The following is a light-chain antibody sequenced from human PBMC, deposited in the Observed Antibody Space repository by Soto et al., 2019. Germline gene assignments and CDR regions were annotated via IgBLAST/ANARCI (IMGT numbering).Light chain of an antibody. CDR3: QQFYDRPYT. CDR1: HDIRND. CDR2: EAS. Sequence: DIQMTQSPSSLSASVGDRVTITCQASHDIRNDLNWYQQKKGQAPKLLISEASNVETGGQSGFSGSGSGTLFTLTVASLQPDDVATYYCQQFYDRPYTFGQGTKVDI. V-gene: IGKV1-33*01. J-gene: IGKJ2*01.